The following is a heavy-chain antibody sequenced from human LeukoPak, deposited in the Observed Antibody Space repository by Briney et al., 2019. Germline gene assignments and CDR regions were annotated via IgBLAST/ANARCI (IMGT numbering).Heavy chain of an antibody. J-gene: IGHJ4*02. V-gene: IGHV3-30*04. CDR2: ISYDGSNK. D-gene: IGHD7-27*01. CDR3: AKGSQLWTSHFDY. CDR1: GFTFSSYA. Sequence: RAGGSLRLSCAASGFTFSSYAMHWVRQAPGKGLEWVAVISYDGSNKYYADSVKGRFTMSRDISKNTLSLQMNSLRPEDTAVYYCAKGSQLWTSHFDYWGQGTLVTVSS.